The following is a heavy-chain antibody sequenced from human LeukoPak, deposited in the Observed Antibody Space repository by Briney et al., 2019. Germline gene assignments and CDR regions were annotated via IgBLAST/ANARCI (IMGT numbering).Heavy chain of an antibody. CDR2: IYYSGST. D-gene: IGHD3-22*01. Sequence: SETLSLTCTVSDGSISSSFYYWGWIRQPPGKGLEWIGSIYYSGSTYYNPSLKSRVTISVDTSKNQFSLKLSSVIAADRAVYYCARSSSGYLRYYFDYWGQGTLVTVSS. V-gene: IGHV4-39*07. J-gene: IGHJ4*02. CDR1: DGSISSSFYY. CDR3: ARSSSGYLRYYFDY.